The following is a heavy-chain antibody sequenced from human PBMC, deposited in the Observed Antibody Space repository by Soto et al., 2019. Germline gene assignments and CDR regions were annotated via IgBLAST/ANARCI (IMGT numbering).Heavy chain of an antibody. Sequence: SETLSLTCTVSGGSISSSSYYWGWIRQPPGKGLEWIGNIYYSGSTYYNPSLKSRVTISVDTSKNQFSLKLSSVTAADTAVYYCAGQTRGVNKNYFDPWGQGTLVTVSS. J-gene: IGHJ5*02. CDR2: IYYSGST. CDR1: GGSISSSSYY. CDR3: AGQTRGVNKNYFDP. V-gene: IGHV4-39*01. D-gene: IGHD3-10*01.